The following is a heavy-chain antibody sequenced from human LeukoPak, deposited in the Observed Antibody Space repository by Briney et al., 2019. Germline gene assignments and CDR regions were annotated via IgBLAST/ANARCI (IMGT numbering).Heavy chain of an antibody. V-gene: IGHV3-23*01. Sequence: PGGSLRLSCAASGFTFSSYDMNWVRQAPGKGLEWVSGISGSGVSTDHADSVKGRFTISRDNSKNTVYLQMNSLRAEDTAVYYCAKPKTVTTTQGFDYWGQGTLVTVSS. CDR1: GFTFSSYD. D-gene: IGHD4-17*01. CDR2: ISGSGVST. CDR3: AKPKTVTTTQGFDY. J-gene: IGHJ4*02.